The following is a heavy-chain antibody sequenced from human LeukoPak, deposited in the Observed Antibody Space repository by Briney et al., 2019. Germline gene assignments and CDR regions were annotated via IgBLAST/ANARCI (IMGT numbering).Heavy chain of an antibody. CDR2: IYYSGST. CDR3: ARASSGYSIDY. Sequence: SETLSLTCTVSGGSISSYYWSWIRQPPGKGLEWIGYIYYSGSTNYNPSLKSRVTISVDTSKNQFSLKLSSVTAADTAVYYCARASSGYSIDYWGQGTLVTVSS. J-gene: IGHJ4*02. D-gene: IGHD3-22*01. V-gene: IGHV4-59*01. CDR1: GGSISSYY.